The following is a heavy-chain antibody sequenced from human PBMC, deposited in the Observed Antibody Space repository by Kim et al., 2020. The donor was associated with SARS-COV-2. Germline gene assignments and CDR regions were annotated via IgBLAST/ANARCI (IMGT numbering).Heavy chain of an antibody. CDR3: VRVAVTGTGYFQH. J-gene: IGHJ1*01. CDR1: GYIFTNYY. V-gene: IGHV1-3*01. Sequence: ASVKVSCKASGYIFTNYYLHWLRQAPGQRLEWMGFINGGSGDTRYSQRFQGRLTFTRDTSARTVSMELSSLRSEDTAIFYCVRVAVTGTGYFQHWGEGTLLTVSP. D-gene: IGHD6-19*01. CDR2: INGGSGDT.